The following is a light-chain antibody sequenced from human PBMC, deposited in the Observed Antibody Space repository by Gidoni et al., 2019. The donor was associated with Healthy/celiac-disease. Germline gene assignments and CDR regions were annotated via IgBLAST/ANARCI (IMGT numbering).Light chain of an antibody. CDR3: QVWDSSSDHLWV. CDR1: NSGSKS. CDR2: ADS. Sequence: SYVLTQPPSVSVAPGQTARITCGGNNSGSKSVHWYQQKPGQAPVLVVYADSDRPSGIPERFSGSNSGNTATLTISRVEAGDEADYYCQVWDSSSDHLWVFGGGTKLTVL. V-gene: IGLV3-21*02. J-gene: IGLJ3*02.